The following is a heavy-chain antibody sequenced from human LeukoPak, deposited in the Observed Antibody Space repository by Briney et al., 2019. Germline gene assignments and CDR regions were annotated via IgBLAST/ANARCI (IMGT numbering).Heavy chain of an antibody. J-gene: IGHJ3*02. CDR1: GYSISSGYY. CDR2: IYHSGST. V-gene: IGHV4-38-2*02. D-gene: IGHD6-19*01. CDR3: ARDRGWDAFDI. Sequence: PSETLSLTCTVSGYSISSGYYWGWIRQPPGKGLEWIGSIYHSGSTYYNPSLKSRVTISVDTSKNQCSLKLSSVTAADTAVYYCARDRGWDAFDIWGQGTMVTVSS.